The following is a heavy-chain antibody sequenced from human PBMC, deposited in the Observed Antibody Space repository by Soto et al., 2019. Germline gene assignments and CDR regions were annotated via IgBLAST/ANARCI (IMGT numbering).Heavy chain of an antibody. CDR3: ARHKLYSNCFDP. CDR1: GGSISSSSYY. Sequence: SETLSLTCTVSGGSISSSSYYWGWIRQPPGKGLEWIGSIYYSGRTYYNPSLKSRVTISVDTSKNQFSLKLSSVTAADTAVYYCARHKLYSNCFDPWGQGTLVTVSS. V-gene: IGHV4-39*01. D-gene: IGHD3-3*01. J-gene: IGHJ5*02. CDR2: IYYSGRT.